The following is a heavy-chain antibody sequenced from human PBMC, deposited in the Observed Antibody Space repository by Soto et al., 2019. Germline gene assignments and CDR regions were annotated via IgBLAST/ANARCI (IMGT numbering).Heavy chain of an antibody. V-gene: IGHV1-18*01. CDR1: GYTFTSYG. CDR2: FIPYNGDT. CDR3: VRDASSGCRGWWDP. J-gene: IGHJ5*02. Sequence: QVQLVQSGVEVKKPGASVKVSCKASGYTFTSYGISWVRQAPGQGLEWMGLFIPYNGDTIYAQKFQGRVILTTDTATSTAYMELGSLRSDDTAVYYCVRDASSGCRGWWDPWGQGTLVTVSS. D-gene: IGHD5-12*01.